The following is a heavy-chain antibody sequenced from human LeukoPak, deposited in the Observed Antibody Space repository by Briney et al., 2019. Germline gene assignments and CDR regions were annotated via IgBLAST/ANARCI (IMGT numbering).Heavy chain of an antibody. J-gene: IGHJ4*02. CDR2: IKSKTDGGTT. V-gene: IGHV3-15*01. CDR1: GFTFSNAW. Sequence: PGGSLRLSCAASGFTFSNAWMSWVRQAPGKGLEWVGRIKSKTDGGTTDYAAPVKGRFTISRDDSKNTLYLQMNSLKTEDTAVYYCTTDWVYYDSSGYYSAFDYWGQGTLVTVSS. CDR3: TTDWVYYDSSGYYSAFDY. D-gene: IGHD3-22*01.